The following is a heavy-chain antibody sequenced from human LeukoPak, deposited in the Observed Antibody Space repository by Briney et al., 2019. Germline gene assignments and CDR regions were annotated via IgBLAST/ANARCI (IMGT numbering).Heavy chain of an antibody. Sequence: SETLSLTCTVSGYSISSGYCWGWIRQPPGKGLDWIGSIYNSGSTYYNPSLKSRVTISVDTSKNQFSLKLRSVTAADTAMYYRARAYSSSWYYNWFDPWGQGTLVTVSS. V-gene: IGHV4-38-2*02. CDR2: IYNSGST. D-gene: IGHD6-13*01. CDR1: GYSISSGYC. J-gene: IGHJ5*02. CDR3: ARAYSSSWYYNWFDP.